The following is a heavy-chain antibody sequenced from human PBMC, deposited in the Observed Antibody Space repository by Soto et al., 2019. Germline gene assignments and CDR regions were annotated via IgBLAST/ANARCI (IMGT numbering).Heavy chain of an antibody. J-gene: IGHJ4*02. CDR3: AHIVVAGLGYDFDY. CDR1: GFSLSSTRMA. Sequence: QITLKESGPTLVKPTQTLTLTCTFSGFSLSSTRMAVCWIRQPPGKTLEWLALIYWDDDKRYSPFLKSRLTISNDTSKNPVVLTMSNMAPVDTASYYCAHIVVAGLGYDFDYWGQGTLVSVSS. D-gene: IGHD6-19*01. V-gene: IGHV2-5*02. CDR2: IYWDDDK.